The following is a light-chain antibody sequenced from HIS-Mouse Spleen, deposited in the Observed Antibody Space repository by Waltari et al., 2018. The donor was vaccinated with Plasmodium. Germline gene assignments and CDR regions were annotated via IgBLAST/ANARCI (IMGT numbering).Light chain of an antibody. J-gene: IGKJ2*01. CDR3: QQSYSTPYT. CDR2: AAS. V-gene: IGKV1-39*01. CDR1: QSISSY. Sequence: LSASVGDRVTITCRASQSISSYLNWYQQKPGKAPKLLIYAASSLQSGVPSRFSGSGSGTDFTLTISSLQPEDFATYYCQQSYSTPYTFGQGTKLEIK.